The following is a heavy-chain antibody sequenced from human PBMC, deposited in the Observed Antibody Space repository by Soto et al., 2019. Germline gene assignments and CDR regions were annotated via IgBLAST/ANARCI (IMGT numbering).Heavy chain of an antibody. CDR1: GFTFSSYW. J-gene: IGHJ6*02. D-gene: IGHD2-15*01. Sequence: EVQLVESGGGLVQPGGSLRLSCAASGFTFSSYWMHWVRQAPGKGLVWVSRINSDGSSTSYADSVKGRFTISRDNAKNTLYLQMNSLRAEDRAVYYCASGSCYSISCYYYYGMDVWGQGTTVTVSS. V-gene: IGHV3-74*01. CDR2: INSDGSST. CDR3: ASGSCYSISCYYYYGMDV.